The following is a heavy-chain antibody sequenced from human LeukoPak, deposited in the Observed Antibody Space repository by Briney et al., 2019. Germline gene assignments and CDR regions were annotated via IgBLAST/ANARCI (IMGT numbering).Heavy chain of an antibody. D-gene: IGHD2-15*01. J-gene: IGHJ3*01. Sequence: GGSLRLSCAASGFTFSSYAMSWVRQAPGKGLEWVSTISGDGGSTYYADSVKGRFTISRDNSKNTLYLQMNSLRAEDTAVYYCPKDRAGRYCSGGSCYVDAFDVWGQGTMVTVSS. CDR2: ISGDGGST. CDR1: GFTFSSYA. CDR3: PKDRAGRYCSGGSCYVDAFDV. V-gene: IGHV3-23*01.